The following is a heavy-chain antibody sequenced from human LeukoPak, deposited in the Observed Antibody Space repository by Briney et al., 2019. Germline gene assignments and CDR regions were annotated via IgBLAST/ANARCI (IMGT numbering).Heavy chain of an antibody. V-gene: IGHV1-2*02. D-gene: IGHD6-19*01. CDR2: INPNSGGT. J-gene: IGHJ4*02. Sequence: ASVKVSCKASGYTFTGYYMHWVRQAPGQGLEWMGWINPNSGGTNYAQKFQGRVTMTRDTSISTAYMELSRLRSDDTAVYYCARYSSGWYELDYWGQGTLVTVSS. CDR3: ARYSSGWYELDY. CDR1: GYTFTGYY.